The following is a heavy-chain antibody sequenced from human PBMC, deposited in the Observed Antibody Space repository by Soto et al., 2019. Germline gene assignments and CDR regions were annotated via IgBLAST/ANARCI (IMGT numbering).Heavy chain of an antibody. Sequence: VQLLESGGGLVQPGGSLRLSCAVSGFTFNRYVMSWVRQAPGKGLQWVSSISGSGDSTYYEDSVKGRFTVSRDNSKNTVYLQMNSLRAEDTAVYFCAKRVDTTMVGDWGQGTLVTVSS. J-gene: IGHJ4*02. CDR1: GFTFNRYV. CDR3: AKRVDTTMVGD. CDR2: ISGSGDST. V-gene: IGHV3-23*01. D-gene: IGHD5-18*01.